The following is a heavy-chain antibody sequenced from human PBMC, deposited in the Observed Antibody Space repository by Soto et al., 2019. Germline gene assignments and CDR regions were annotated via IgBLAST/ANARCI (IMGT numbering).Heavy chain of an antibody. Sequence: QVQLVESGGGVVQPGRSLRLSCAASGFTFSSYGMHWVRQAPGQGLEWVAVIWYDGSNKYYADSVKGRFTISRDNSKNSLYLQLNSLRAEDTAVYYCAREGSTVTTTSYYYSRDVWGKGTTVTVSS. J-gene: IGHJ6*03. CDR1: GFTFSSYG. D-gene: IGHD4-17*01. CDR3: AREGSTVTTTSYYYSRDV. V-gene: IGHV3-33*01. CDR2: IWYDGSNK.